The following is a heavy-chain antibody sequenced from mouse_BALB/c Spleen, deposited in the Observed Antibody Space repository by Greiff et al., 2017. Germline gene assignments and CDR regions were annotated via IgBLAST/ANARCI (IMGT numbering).Heavy chain of an antibody. CDR3: TRDMITPYWYFDV. J-gene: IGHJ1*01. D-gene: IGHD2-4*01. CDR1: GYTFTDYE. Sequence: VKLVESGAELVRPGASVTLSCKASGYTFTDYEMHWVKQTPVHGLEWIGAIDPETGGTAYNQKFKGKATLTADKSSSTAYMELRSLTSEDSAVYYCTRDMITPYWYFDVWGAGTTVTVSS. V-gene: IGHV1-15*01. CDR2: IDPETGGT.